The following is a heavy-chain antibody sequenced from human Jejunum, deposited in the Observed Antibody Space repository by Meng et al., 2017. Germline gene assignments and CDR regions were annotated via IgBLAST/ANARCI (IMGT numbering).Heavy chain of an antibody. CDR2: ANT. J-gene: IGHJ4*02. CDR1: GGSVGRAGYQ. D-gene: IGHD1-26*01. Sequence: QGQRAESGPGLVRPSETLSLICTVSGGSVGRAGYQWGWIRQPPGRGLEWIGYANTNYNPSLKRRVTISLDTSRNLFSLSLTSVTAADTAVYYCARDSMGSLDYWGQGILVTVSS. V-gene: IGHV4-61*08. CDR3: ARDSMGSLDY.